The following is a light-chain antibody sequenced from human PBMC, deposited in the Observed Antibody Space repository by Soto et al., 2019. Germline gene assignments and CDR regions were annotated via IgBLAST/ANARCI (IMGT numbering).Light chain of an antibody. CDR1: QSVSSNY. CDR3: QQYGSSYPWT. V-gene: IGKV3-20*01. CDR2: GAS. Sequence: EIVLTQSPGTLSLSPGERATLSCRASQSVSSNYLAWYQQKPGQAPRLLIHGASSRATGIPDRFSGSGSGTDFTLTIRRLEPEDFAVYYCQQYGSSYPWTFGQGTKADIK. J-gene: IGKJ1*01.